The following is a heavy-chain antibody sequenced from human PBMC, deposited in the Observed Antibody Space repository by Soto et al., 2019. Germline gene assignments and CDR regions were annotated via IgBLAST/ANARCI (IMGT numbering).Heavy chain of an antibody. V-gene: IGHV4-4*07. Sequence: QVQLQESGPGLVKPSETLSLTCTVSGGSISNYYWSWIRQPAGKGLEWIGRIYTSGGTNYNPSLKSRVTMSVDTSRNQFSLELSSVTAADTAVYYCARYSSGYLWYFDYWGQGTLVTVSS. CDR1: GGSISNYY. J-gene: IGHJ4*02. D-gene: IGHD3-22*01. CDR2: IYTSGGT. CDR3: ARYSSGYLWYFDY.